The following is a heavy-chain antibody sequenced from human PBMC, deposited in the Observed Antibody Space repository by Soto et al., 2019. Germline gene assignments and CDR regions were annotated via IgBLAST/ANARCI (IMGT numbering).Heavy chain of an antibody. D-gene: IGHD5-12*01. Sequence: SETLSLTCAVSGVTISTYYWSWIRQPPGKGLEWLGYNYHSGTTNYNPSLKSRVTISVDTSKNQFSLRLTSVTAADTAIYYCVREAHIGYGHAIDQRGKGTRFTVSS. V-gene: IGHV4-59*01. J-gene: IGHJ4*02. CDR1: GVTISTYY. CDR3: VREAHIGYGHAIDQ. CDR2: NYHSGTT.